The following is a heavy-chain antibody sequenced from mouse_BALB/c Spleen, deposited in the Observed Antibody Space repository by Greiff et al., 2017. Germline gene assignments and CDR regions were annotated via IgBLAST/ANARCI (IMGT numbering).Heavy chain of an antibody. V-gene: IGHV1-77*01. Sequence: QVQLKESGPELVKPGASVKMSCKASGYTFTDYVISWVKQRTGQGLEWIGEIYPGSGSTYYNEKFKGKATLTADNSSNTAYLQLSSLTSEDSAVYFCARKHYYYGSSSPYYFDYWGQGTTLTVSS. CDR3: ARKHYYYGSSSPYYFDY. D-gene: IGHD1-1*01. J-gene: IGHJ2*01. CDR2: IYPGSGST. CDR1: GYTFTDYV.